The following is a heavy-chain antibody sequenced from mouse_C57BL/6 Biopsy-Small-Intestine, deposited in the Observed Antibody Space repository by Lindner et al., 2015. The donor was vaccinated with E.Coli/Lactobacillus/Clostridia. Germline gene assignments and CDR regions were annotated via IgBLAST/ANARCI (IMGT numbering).Heavy chain of an antibody. CDR2: IDPETGGT. V-gene: IGHV1-15*01. J-gene: IGHJ4*01. CDR1: GYTFTDYE. D-gene: IGHD2-10*01. Sequence: VQLQESGAELVRPGASVTLSCKASGYTFTDYEMHWVKQTPVHGLEWIGAIDPETGGTAYNQKFKGKAILTADKSSSTAYMELRSLTSEDSAVYYCTRAYYGNYDFLYAMDYWGQGTSVTVSS. CDR3: TRAYYGNYDFLYAMDY.